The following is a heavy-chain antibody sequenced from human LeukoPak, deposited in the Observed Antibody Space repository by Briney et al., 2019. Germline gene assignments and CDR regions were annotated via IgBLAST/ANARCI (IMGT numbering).Heavy chain of an antibody. CDR2: IYTSGST. J-gene: IGHJ4*02. D-gene: IGHD4-23*01. V-gene: IGHV4-4*09. Sequence: SETLSLTCTVSGGSISSYYWSWIRQPPGKGLEWIGYIYTSGSTNYNPSLKSRVTISVDTSKNQFSLKLSSVTAADTAVYYCASSKDCGGNSSWYYWGQGTLVTVSS. CDR3: ASSKDCGGNSSWYY. CDR1: GGSISSYY.